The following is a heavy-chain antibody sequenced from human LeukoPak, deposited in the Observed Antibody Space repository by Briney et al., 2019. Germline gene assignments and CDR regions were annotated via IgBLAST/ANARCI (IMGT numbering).Heavy chain of an antibody. CDR1: GGSIRSYS. J-gene: IGHJ3*02. D-gene: IGHD5-12*01. CDR2: MSYSGST. V-gene: IGHV4-59*08. Sequence: MPSETLSLTCTVSGGSIRSYSWIWIRQPPGKGLEWIGYMSYSGSTNYNPSLKSRVTTSVDTSKNQISLKLTSVTAADTAVYYCARHGGETIVAMILHAFDIWGQGTVVTVSS. CDR3: ARHGGETIVAMILHAFDI.